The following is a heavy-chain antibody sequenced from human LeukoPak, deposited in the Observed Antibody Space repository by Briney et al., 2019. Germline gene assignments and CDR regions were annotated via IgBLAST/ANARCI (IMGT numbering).Heavy chain of an antibody. CDR1: GGSFSGYY. D-gene: IGHD6-6*01. J-gene: IGHJ6*02. V-gene: IGHV4-34*01. Sequence: SETLSLTCAVYGGSFSGYYWSWIRQPPGKGLEWIGEINHSGSTNYNPSLKSRVTISVDTSKNQFSLKLSSVTAADTAVYYCARAYSSSSQSYYYYGMDVWGQGTTVTVSS. CDR3: ARAYSSSSQSYYYYGMDV. CDR2: INHSGST.